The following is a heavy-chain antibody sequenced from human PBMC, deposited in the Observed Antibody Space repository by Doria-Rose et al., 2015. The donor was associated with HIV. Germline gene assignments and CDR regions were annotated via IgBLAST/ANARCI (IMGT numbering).Heavy chain of an antibody. Sequence: QVQLQESGPELVKPSETLSLTCSVSGGSISHYYWSWIRQPPGTGLEYIGDIFYTGSTNYSPSLKSRVSISIDTSKNKFSLRLSSVTAADTAVYYCARVLSGTYDYWGQGTLVTVSS. CDR2: IFYTGST. J-gene: IGHJ4*02. CDR3: ARVLSGTYDY. D-gene: IGHD1-26*01. V-gene: IGHV4-59*01. CDR1: GGSISHYY.